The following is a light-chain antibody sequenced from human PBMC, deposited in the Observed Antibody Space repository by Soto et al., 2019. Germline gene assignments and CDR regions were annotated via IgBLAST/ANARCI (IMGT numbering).Light chain of an antibody. CDR3: QHNNGHWT. CDR2: EAS. V-gene: IGKV1-5*03. CDR1: QSISDS. J-gene: IGKJ1*01. Sequence: DIQMTQSPSTLSASVGDRVTITCRASQSISDSLSWYQQKPGKAPKLLIYEASNLKRGVPSRFSGSGSGTEYTLTSSNLQPDDFESYYYQHNNGHWTFGQGTKLEIK.